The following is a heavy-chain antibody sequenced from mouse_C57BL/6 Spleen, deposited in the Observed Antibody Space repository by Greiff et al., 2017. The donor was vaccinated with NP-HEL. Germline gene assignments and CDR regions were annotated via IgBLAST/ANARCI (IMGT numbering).Heavy chain of an antibody. V-gene: IGHV10-1*01. Sequence: EVQRVESGGGLVQPKGSLKLSCAASGFSFNTYAMNWVRQAPGKGLEWVARIRSKSNNYATYYADSVKDRFTISRDDSESMLYLQMNNLKTEDTAMYYCVRQGGFYYGNYGDYAMDYWGQGTSVTVSS. D-gene: IGHD2-1*01. CDR2: IRSKSNNYAT. CDR1: GFSFNTYA. J-gene: IGHJ4*01. CDR3: VRQGGFYYGNYGDYAMDY.